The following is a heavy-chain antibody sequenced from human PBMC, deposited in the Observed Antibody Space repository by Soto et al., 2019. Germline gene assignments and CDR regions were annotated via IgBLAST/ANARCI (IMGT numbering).Heavy chain of an antibody. CDR3: ASTVVAAAGAYYYYGMDV. J-gene: IGHJ6*02. D-gene: IGHD2-15*01. V-gene: IGHV3-33*01. Sequence: GGSLRLSCAASGFTFSSYGMHWVRQAPGKGLEWVAVIWYDGSNKYYADSVKGRFTISRDNSKNTLYLQMNSLRAEDTAVYYCASTVVAAAGAYYYYGMDVWGQGTTVTVSS. CDR2: IWYDGSNK. CDR1: GFTFSSYG.